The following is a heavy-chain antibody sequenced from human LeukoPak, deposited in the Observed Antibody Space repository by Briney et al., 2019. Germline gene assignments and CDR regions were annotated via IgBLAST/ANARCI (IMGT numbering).Heavy chain of an antibody. D-gene: IGHD2-15*01. Sequence: GGSLRLSCAASGFIFDDYAMHWVRQAPGKGLEGVSGISWNSGSIVYVDSVKGRFTISRDNAKNSLYLQMDSLTPDDMALYYCVKDVSLGSCSGGSCSAHFDHWGQGTLVTVSS. V-gene: IGHV3-9*03. CDR2: ISWNSGSI. J-gene: IGHJ4*02. CDR3: VKDVSLGSCSGGSCSAHFDH. CDR1: GFIFDDYA.